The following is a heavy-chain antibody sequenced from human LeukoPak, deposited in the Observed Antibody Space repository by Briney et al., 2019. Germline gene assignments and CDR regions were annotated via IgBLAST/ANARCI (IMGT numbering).Heavy chain of an antibody. CDR1: GGSFSGYY. J-gene: IGHJ6*03. CDR3: ARGRRSSWTLGYYYMDV. CDR2: INHSGST. D-gene: IGHD6-13*01. V-gene: IGHV4-34*01. Sequence: SSETLSLTCAVYGGSFSGYYWSWIRQPPGKGLEWIGEINHSGSTNYNPSLESRVTISVDTSKNQFSLKLSSVTAADTAVYYCARGRRSSWTLGYYYMDVWGKGTTVTVSS.